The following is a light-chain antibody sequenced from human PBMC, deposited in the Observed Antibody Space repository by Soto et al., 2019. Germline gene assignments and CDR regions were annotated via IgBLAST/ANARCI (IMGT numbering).Light chain of an antibody. CDR3: QQYYSTPPYT. CDR2: WAS. Sequence: DIVMTQSPDSLAVSLGERATINCKSSQRVLYSSNNKNYLAWYQQKSGQPPKLLIYWASTRESGVPDRFSGSGSGTDFTLTISSLQAEDVAVYYCQQYYSTPPYTFGQGTKLGIK. V-gene: IGKV4-1*01. CDR1: QRVLYSSNNKNY. J-gene: IGKJ2*01.